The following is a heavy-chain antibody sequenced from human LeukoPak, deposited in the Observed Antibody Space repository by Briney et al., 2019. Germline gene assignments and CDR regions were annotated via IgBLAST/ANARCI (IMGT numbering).Heavy chain of an antibody. CDR2: ISSGGDYT. D-gene: IGHD6-19*01. J-gene: IGHJ5*02. CDR3: AKDRASGSGSYSYRGFDH. CDR1: GFTFNNYA. V-gene: IGHV3-23*01. Sequence: GGSLRLSCAASGFTFNNYAMSWVRQAPGRGLEWASAISSGGDYTNSADSVKGRFTISRDNSRNTLYLQMNSLRAEDTAVCYCAKDRASGSGSYSYRGFDHWGQGTLVTVSS.